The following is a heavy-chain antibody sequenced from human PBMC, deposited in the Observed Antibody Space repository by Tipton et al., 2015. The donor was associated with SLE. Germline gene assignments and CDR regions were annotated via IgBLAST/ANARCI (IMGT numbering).Heavy chain of an antibody. CDR3: ARAPGVVTTYFDY. D-gene: IGHD3-3*01. Sequence: LRLSCTVSGGSISSSSYYWGWIRQPPGKGLEWIGSIYYSGSTYYNPSLKSRVTISVDTSKNQLSLKLSSVTAADTAVYHCARAPGVVTTYFDYWGQGTLVTVSS. CDR2: IYYSGST. CDR1: GGSISSSSYY. V-gene: IGHV4-39*07. J-gene: IGHJ4*02.